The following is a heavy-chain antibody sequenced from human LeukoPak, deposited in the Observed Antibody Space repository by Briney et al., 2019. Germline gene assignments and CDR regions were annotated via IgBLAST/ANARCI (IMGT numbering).Heavy chain of an antibody. D-gene: IGHD1-1*01. CDR2: IYTSGST. J-gene: IGHJ6*03. Sequence: SETLSLTCTVSGGSISSYYWSWIRQPAGKELEWIGRIYTSGSTNYNPSLKSRVTMSVDTSKNHFSLKLSSVTAADTAVYYCARDWNHYYYYYMDVWGKGTTVTVSS. V-gene: IGHV4-4*07. CDR3: ARDWNHYYYYYMDV. CDR1: GGSISSYY.